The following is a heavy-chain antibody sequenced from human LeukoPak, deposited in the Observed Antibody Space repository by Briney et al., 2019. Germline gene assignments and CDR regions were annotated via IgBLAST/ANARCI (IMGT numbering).Heavy chain of an antibody. D-gene: IGHD2-2*01. Sequence: ASVKVSCKASGYTFTSYDINWVRQATGQGLEWMGWMNPNSGNTGYAQKFQGRVTITRNTSISTAYMELSSLRSEDTAVYYCARDPFSSTSWAYYWGQGTLVTVSS. CDR3: ARDPFSSTSWAYY. V-gene: IGHV1-8*03. J-gene: IGHJ4*02. CDR1: GYTFTSYD. CDR2: MNPNSGNT.